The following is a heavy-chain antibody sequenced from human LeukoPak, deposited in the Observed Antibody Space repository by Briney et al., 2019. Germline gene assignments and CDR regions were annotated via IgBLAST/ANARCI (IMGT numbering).Heavy chain of an antibody. Sequence: VKVSCKASGYTFAGYYMHWVRQAPGQGLEWMGWINPNSGGTNYAQKFQGRVTMSRDKSISTAYMELSRLRSDDTPVYYCARAGDSSGYYLYFDYWGQGTLVTVSS. CDR3: ARAGDSSGYYLYFDY. D-gene: IGHD3-22*01. CDR2: INPNSGGT. J-gene: IGHJ4*02. V-gene: IGHV1-2*02. CDR1: GYTFAGYY.